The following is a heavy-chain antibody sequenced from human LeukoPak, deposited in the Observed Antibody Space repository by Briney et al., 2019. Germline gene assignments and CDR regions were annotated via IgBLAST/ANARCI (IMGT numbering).Heavy chain of an antibody. V-gene: IGHV3-30*02. J-gene: IGHJ4*02. D-gene: IGHD3-22*01. CDR2: IRYDGSNK. CDR1: GFTLSNYG. CDR3: AKDREPIVVVLTTAIDY. Sequence: PGGSLRLSCAASGFTLSNYGMHWVRQAPGKGLEWVAFIRYDGSNKKYADSAKGRFTISRDNSKNTLYLQMNSLRAEDTAVYYCAKDREPIVVVLTTAIDYWGQGTLVTVSS.